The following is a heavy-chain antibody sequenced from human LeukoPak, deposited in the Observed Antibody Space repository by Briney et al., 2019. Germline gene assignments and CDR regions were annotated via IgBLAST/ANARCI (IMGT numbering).Heavy chain of an antibody. CDR1: GGTFSSYA. V-gene: IGHV1-69*13. CDR3: AGGGSGGDKKDYYYYGMDV. J-gene: IGHJ6*02. Sequence: GASVKVSCKASGGTFSSYAISWVRQAPGQGLEWMGGIIPIFGTANYAQKFQGRVTITADESTSTAYMELSSLRSEDTAVYYCAGGGSGGDKKDYYYYGMDVWGQGTTVTVSS. CDR2: IIPIFGTA. D-gene: IGHD2-15*01.